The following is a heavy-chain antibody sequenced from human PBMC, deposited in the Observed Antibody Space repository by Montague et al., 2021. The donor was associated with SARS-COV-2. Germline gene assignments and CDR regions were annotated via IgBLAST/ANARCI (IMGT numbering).Heavy chain of an antibody. J-gene: IGHJ4*02. CDR3: ARGSGDY. Sequence: SETLSLTCTVSGGSISSYYWSWIRQPTGKGLEWIGYIYYTGSANYNPSLKNRVTISVDTSKNQFSLKLSSVTAADTAVYYCARGSGDYWGQGTLVTVSS. D-gene: IGHD7-27*01. CDR2: IYYTGSA. CDR1: GGSISSYY. V-gene: IGHV4-59*01.